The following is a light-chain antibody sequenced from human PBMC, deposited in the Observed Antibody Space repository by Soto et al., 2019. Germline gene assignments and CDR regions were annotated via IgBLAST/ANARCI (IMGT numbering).Light chain of an antibody. CDR1: QSVSSN. Sequence: EIVMTQSPATLSVSPGERATLSCRASQSVSSNLAWYQQKPGQAPRLLIYGASTRATGVPARFIGSGSGTEFTLTISSLQSEDFAVYYCQQYKNWPRTFGQGTKVDI. J-gene: IGKJ1*01. CDR2: GAS. V-gene: IGKV3-15*01. CDR3: QQYKNWPRT.